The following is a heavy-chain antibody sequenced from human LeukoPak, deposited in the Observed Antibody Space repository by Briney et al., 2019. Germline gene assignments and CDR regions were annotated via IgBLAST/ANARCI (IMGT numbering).Heavy chain of an antibody. CDR1: GFTFSSYS. J-gene: IGHJ4*02. Sequence: GGSPRLSCAASGFTFSSYSMNWVRQAPGKGLEWVSSISSSSSYIYYADSVKGRFTISRDNAKNSLYLQMNSLRAEDTAVYYCARDRTLYDYGDFQAPGTTFDYWGQGTLVTVSS. CDR2: ISSSSSYI. CDR3: ARDRTLYDYGDFQAPGTTFDY. V-gene: IGHV3-21*01. D-gene: IGHD4-17*01.